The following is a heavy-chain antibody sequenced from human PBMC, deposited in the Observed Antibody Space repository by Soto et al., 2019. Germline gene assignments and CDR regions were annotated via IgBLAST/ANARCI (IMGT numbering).Heavy chain of an antibody. J-gene: IGHJ4*02. Sequence: GESLKISCKGSGYNFAGYWIAWVRQMPGKGLELMGIIYPSDSDTRYRPSFQGQVTISADKSISSAYLQWGSLRASDTAMYYCARGGVSTRTFDYWGQGTRSPSPQ. CDR1: GYNFAGYW. V-gene: IGHV5-51*01. D-gene: IGHD3-3*01. CDR2: IYPSDSDT. CDR3: ARGGVSTRTFDY.